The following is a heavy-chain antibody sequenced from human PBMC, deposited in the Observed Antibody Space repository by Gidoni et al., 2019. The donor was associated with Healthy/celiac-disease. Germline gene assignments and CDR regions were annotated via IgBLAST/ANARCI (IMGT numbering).Heavy chain of an antibody. D-gene: IGHD6-13*01. Sequence: EVQLVESGGGLVQPGGSLRLSCAASGFTFSSYSMNWVRQAPGKGLEWVSYISSSSSTIYYADSVKGRFTISRDNAKNSLYLQMNSLRAEDTAVYYCAREVPGSRAAAGPDDYWGQGTLVTVSS. CDR2: ISSSSSTI. CDR1: GFTFSSYS. V-gene: IGHV3-48*01. CDR3: AREVPGSRAAAGPDDY. J-gene: IGHJ4*02.